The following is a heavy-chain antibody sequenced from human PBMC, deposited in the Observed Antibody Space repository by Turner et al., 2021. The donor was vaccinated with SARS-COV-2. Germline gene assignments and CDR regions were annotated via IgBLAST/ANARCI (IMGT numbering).Heavy chain of an antibody. CDR2: FDPEDGET. CDR3: ATGYAYCGGDCSIHY. D-gene: IGHD2-21*02. CDR1: GYTLIELS. V-gene: IGHV1-24*01. Sequence: QVQLVQSGAEVKKHGAAVKVSCKVSGYTLIELSMHWVRQAPGKGLEWMGGFDPEDGETISELKFQGRVTMTEDTSTDTAYMELSSLRSEDTAVYYCATGYAYCGGDCSIHYWGQGTLVTVSS. J-gene: IGHJ4*02.